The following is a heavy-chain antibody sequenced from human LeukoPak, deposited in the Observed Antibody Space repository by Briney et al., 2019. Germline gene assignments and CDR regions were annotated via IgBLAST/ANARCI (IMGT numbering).Heavy chain of an antibody. CDR3: AKVKGVGASHPIDY. J-gene: IGHJ4*02. CDR2: IIGSGGST. CDR1: GFTFSNYA. D-gene: IGHD1-26*01. V-gene: IGHV3-23*01. Sequence: QAGGSLRLSCAAFGFTFSNYAMSWVRQVPGKGLEWVSVIIGSGGSTYYADSVKGRFTISRDNSKNTLFLQMNSLRAEDTAVYYCAKVKGVGASHPIDYWGQGTLVTVSS.